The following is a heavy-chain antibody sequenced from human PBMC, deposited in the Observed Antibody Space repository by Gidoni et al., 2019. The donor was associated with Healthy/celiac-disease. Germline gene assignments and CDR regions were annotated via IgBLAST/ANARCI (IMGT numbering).Heavy chain of an antibody. V-gene: IGHV1-3*01. CDR2: INAGNGNT. D-gene: IGHD3-3*01. CDR3: ARARGFWSGYYSFWFDP. CDR1: GYTFTSYA. J-gene: IGHJ5*02. Sequence: QVQLVQSGAEVKKPGASVKVSCKASGYTFTSYAMHWVRQAPGQRLEWMGWINAGNGNTKYSQKFQGRVTITRDTSASTAYMELSSLRSEDTAVYYCARARGFWSGYYSFWFDPWGQGTLVTVSS.